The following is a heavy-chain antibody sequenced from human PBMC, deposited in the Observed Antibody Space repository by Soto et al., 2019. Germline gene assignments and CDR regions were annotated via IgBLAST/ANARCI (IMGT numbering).Heavy chain of an antibody. CDR2: IYYSGST. D-gene: IGHD1-7*01. Sequence: SETLSLTCTVSGGSISSSSYYWGWIRQPPGKGLEWIGSIYYSGSTYYNPSLKSRVTISVDTSKNQFSLKLSSVTAADTAVYYCARPNWNYAGDAFEIRGQGSMVTISS. V-gene: IGHV4-39*01. CDR3: ARPNWNYAGDAFEI. CDR1: GGSISSSSYY. J-gene: IGHJ3*02.